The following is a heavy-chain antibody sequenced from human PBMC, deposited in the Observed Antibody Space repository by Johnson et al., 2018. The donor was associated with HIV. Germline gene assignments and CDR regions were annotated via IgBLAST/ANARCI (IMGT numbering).Heavy chain of an antibody. J-gene: IGHJ3*02. Sequence: EVQLVESGGGLVQPGGSLSLSCAASGFTFRTYAMSWVRQAPGKGLQWVSSISGSGGTTYYADSVKGQFTISRDNSKNTLYLQMNSLRAEDTAIYYCAKGRYSSSWYLAGAFDIWGQGTMVTVSS. CDR3: AKGRYSSSWYLAGAFDI. CDR1: GFTFRTYA. D-gene: IGHD6-13*01. V-gene: IGHV3-23*04. CDR2: ISGSGGTT.